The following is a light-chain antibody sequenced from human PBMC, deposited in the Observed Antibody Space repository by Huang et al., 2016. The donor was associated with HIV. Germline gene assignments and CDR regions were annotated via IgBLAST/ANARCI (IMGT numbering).Light chain of an antibody. Sequence: DIQMTQSPSSLSASVGDRVTISCRASQTISSYVNWYQQKPGKAPKLRIYAASSLQSGVPSRFSGSGSGTDFTLTISSLRPEDFATYYCQQSYSTPFTFGPGTKVDIK. CDR1: QTISSY. J-gene: IGKJ3*01. V-gene: IGKV1-39*01. CDR3: QQSYSTPFT. CDR2: AAS.